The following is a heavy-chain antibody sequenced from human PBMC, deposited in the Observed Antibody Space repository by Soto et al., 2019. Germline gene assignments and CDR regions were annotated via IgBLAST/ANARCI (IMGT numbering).Heavy chain of an antibody. V-gene: IGHV4-31*03. J-gene: IGHJ5*02. CDR3: ARWGGFGPVAVCAARFDP. CDR2: INDSGST. CDR1: GGSIRSAGHY. D-gene: IGHD2-8*01. Sequence: PSETLSLTCTVYGGSIRSAGHYWRWIRQHPGKGLEWIGYINDSGSTFYNPSLRSRLNISVDTYENQFSLSLTSVTAADTSVYFWARWGGFGPVAVCAARFDPWGQGTRVTVSS.